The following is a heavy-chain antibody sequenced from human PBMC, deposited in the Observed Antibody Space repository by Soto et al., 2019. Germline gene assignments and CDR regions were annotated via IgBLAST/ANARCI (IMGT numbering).Heavy chain of an antibody. CDR1: GFTFSSYA. Sequence: QVQLVESGGGVVQPGRSLRLSCAASGFTFSSYAMHWVRQAPGKGLEWVAVISYDGSNKYYADSVKGRFTISRDNSKNTRDPQMNSLRAEDTAVYYGARERIAARYYYGMDVWGQGTTVTVSS. D-gene: IGHD6-6*01. CDR3: ARERIAARYYYGMDV. CDR2: ISYDGSNK. V-gene: IGHV3-30-3*01. J-gene: IGHJ6*02.